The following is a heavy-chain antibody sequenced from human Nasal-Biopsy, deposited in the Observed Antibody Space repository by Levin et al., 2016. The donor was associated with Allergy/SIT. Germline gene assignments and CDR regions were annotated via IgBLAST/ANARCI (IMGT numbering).Heavy chain of an antibody. D-gene: IGHD6-13*01. V-gene: IGHV3-30*18. CDR1: GFTFSTYG. Sequence: GESLKISCAASGFTFSTYGMHWVRQAPGKGPEWVAVISNEGNGYYGDSVKGRFTVSRDNSKNTVFLQMNNLRFDDTAVYYCGKDQMGQLGLFVDHWGQGTQVTVSS. J-gene: IGHJ4*02. CDR2: ISNEGNG. CDR3: GKDQMGQLGLFVDH.